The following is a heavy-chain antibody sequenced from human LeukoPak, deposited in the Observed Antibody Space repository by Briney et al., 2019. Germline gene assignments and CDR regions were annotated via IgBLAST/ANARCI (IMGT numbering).Heavy chain of an antibody. CDR1: GGSISGYY. V-gene: IGHV4-59*01. Sequence: SETLSLTCTVSGGSISGYYWSWIRQPPGKGLEWIAYIYYTGSTNYNPSLKSRVTISLDTSKNQFSLRLTSLTAADTAVYYCARRDSGGYGYFDLWGRGTLVTVSS. CDR2: IYYTGST. J-gene: IGHJ2*01. D-gene: IGHD6-19*01. CDR3: ARRDSGGYGYFDL.